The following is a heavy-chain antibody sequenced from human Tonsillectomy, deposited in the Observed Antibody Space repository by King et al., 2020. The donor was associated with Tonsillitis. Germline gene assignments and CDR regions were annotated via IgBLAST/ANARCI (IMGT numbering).Heavy chain of an antibody. CDR3: ARDERGADYDILAALSTQDYYYYGMDV. CDR2: IYSGGGT. Sequence: VQLVESGGGLVQPGGSLRLSCAASGFTVSNNYMNWVRQAPGKGLEWVSIIYSGGGTYYADSVKGRFSISRDNSKNKLYLQMNSLRAEETAVYYCARDERGADYDILAALSTQDYYYYGMDVWGQGTTVTVSS. D-gene: IGHD3-9*01. CDR1: GFTVSNNY. J-gene: IGHJ6*02. V-gene: IGHV3-66*01.